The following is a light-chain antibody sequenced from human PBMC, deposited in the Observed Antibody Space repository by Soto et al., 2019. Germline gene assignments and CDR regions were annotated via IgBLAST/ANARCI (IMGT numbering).Light chain of an antibody. J-gene: IGKJ4*01. CDR1: QSISSN. Sequence: EIGRTQSPATLSVSPGERVTLSCRASQSISSNLAWYQQKPGQPPRLLFYSASARATGTPARFSGSGSGTEFTLTISSLQSEDVAVYYCQQYHDWPPLTFGGGTNGQIK. CDR2: SAS. CDR3: QQYHDWPPLT. V-gene: IGKV3-15*01.